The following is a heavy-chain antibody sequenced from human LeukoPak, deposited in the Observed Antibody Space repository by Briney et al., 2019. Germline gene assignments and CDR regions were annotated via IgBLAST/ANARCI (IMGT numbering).Heavy chain of an antibody. Sequence: GASVKVSCKASGYTFTGYYMHWVRQAPGQGLEWMGRINPNSGGTNYAQKFQGRVTMTRDTSISTAYMELSRLRSDDTGVYYCARTRTIVGGKGFDYWGQGTLVTVSS. V-gene: IGHV1-2*05. CDR1: GYTFTGYY. J-gene: IGHJ4*02. CDR3: ARTRTIVGGKGFDY. CDR2: INPNSGGT. D-gene: IGHD1-26*01.